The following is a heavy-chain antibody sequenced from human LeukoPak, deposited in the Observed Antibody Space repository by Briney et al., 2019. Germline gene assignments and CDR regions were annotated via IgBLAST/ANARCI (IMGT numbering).Heavy chain of an antibody. CDR3: ASPYDSSGSIDY. Sequence: SETLSLTCTVSGGSISSYYWSWIRQPPGKGLEWIGYIYYSGSTNYNPSLKGRVTISVDTSKNQFSLKLSSVTAADTAVYYCASPYDSSGSIDYWGQGTLVTVSS. CDR1: GGSISSYY. CDR2: IYYSGST. V-gene: IGHV4-59*08. D-gene: IGHD3-22*01. J-gene: IGHJ4*02.